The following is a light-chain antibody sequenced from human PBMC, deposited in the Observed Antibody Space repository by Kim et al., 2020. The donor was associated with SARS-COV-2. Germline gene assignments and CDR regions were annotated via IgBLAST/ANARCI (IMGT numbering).Light chain of an antibody. CDR1: QSITTY. CDR2: DAS. V-gene: IGKV3-11*01. CDR3: HHRSDWPLT. J-gene: IGKJ4*01. Sequence: EIVLTQSPATLSLSPGERATLSCRASQSITTYLAWYQQKPGQAPRLLIYDASNRATGIPARFSGSVSGTDFTLTISSLEREDFAVYYCHHRSDWPLTFGGGTKV.